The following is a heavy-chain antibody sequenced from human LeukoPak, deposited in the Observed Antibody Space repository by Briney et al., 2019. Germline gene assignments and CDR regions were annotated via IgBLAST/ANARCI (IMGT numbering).Heavy chain of an antibody. V-gene: IGHV4-39*07. D-gene: IGHD1-26*01. CDR2: INHSGST. Sequence: SETLSLTCAVSGGSISSSIYYWGWIRQPPGKGLEWIGEINHSGSTNSNPSLKSRVTISVDASKNQFSLKLSSVTAADTAVYYCARGGWELPEGSLDNWGQGTLVTVSS. CDR3: ARGGWELPEGSLDN. J-gene: IGHJ4*02. CDR1: GGSISSSIYY.